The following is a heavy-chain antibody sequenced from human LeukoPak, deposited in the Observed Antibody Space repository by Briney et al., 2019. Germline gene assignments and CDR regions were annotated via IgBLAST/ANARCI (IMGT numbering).Heavy chain of an antibody. CDR1: GYTFTSYG. Sequence: ASVKVSCKASGYTFTSYGISWVRQAPGQGLEWMGWINTNTGNPTYAQGFTGRFVFSLDTSVSTAYLQISSLKAEDTAVYYCARYCSGGSCGETAFDYWGQGILVTVSS. D-gene: IGHD2-15*01. J-gene: IGHJ4*02. CDR2: INTNTGNP. V-gene: IGHV7-4-1*02. CDR3: ARYCSGGSCGETAFDY.